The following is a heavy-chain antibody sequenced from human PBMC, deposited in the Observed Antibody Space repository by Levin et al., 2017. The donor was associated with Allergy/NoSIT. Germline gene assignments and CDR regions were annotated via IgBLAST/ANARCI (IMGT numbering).Heavy chain of an antibody. CDR1: AFTFKNYG. Sequence: GGSLRLSCAASAFTFKNYGMHWVRQAPGKGLEWVAVIWYDGSKKEYADSVKGRFSISRDNSKNTLSLHMNSLRAEDTGVYYCARDRSGELLPEGLGYWGQGTLVTVSS. V-gene: IGHV3-33*01. D-gene: IGHD3-10*01. CDR2: IWYDGSKK. J-gene: IGHJ4*02. CDR3: ARDRSGELLPEGLGY.